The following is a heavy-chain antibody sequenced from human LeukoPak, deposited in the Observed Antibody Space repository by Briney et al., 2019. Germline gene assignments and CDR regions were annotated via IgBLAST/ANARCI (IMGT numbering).Heavy chain of an antibody. CDR1: GFTFSGYG. Sequence: PGRSLRLSCAASGFTFSGYGMHWVRQAPGKGLEWVAVISYDGSNKYYADSVKGRFTISRDNSKNTLYLQMNSLRAEDTAVYYCAKDHSSGWYQTFDYWGQGTLVTVSS. CDR3: AKDHSSGWYQTFDY. CDR2: ISYDGSNK. V-gene: IGHV3-30*18. J-gene: IGHJ4*02. D-gene: IGHD6-19*01.